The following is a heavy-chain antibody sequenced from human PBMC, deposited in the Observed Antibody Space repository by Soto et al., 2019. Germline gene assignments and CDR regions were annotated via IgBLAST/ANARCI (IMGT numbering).Heavy chain of an antibody. CDR2: IDGGTGQT. J-gene: IGHJ6*02. CDR1: GYSFSTYA. V-gene: IGHV1-3*01. D-gene: IGHD1-1*01. CDR3: ARGKGMEENYYYYGLDI. Sequence: ASVKVSCKASGYSFSTYAMHWVRQAPGQSLEWMGWIDGGTGQTKFSQRFQDRITITRDTSASTAYMELSSLRSEDTAVYYCARGKGMEENYYYYGLDIWGQGTTVTVSS.